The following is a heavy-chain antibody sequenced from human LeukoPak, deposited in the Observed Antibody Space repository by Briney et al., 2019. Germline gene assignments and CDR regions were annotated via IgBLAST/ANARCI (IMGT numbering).Heavy chain of an antibody. CDR3: ARDRYDFWSGYPNWFDP. J-gene: IGHJ5*02. Sequence: GASVKVSCKASGYTFTGYYMHWVRQAPGQGLEWMGWINPNSGGTNHAQKFQGRVTMTRDTSISTAYMELSRLRSDDTAVYYCARDRYDFWSGYPNWFDPWGQGTLVTVSS. CDR1: GYTFTGYY. CDR2: INPNSGGT. V-gene: IGHV1-2*02. D-gene: IGHD3-3*01.